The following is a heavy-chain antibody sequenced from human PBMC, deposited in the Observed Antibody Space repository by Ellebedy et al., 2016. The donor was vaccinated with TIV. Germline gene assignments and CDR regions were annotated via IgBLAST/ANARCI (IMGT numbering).Heavy chain of an antibody. Sequence: AASVKVSCKVTGNTLTEITIYWVRQAPGKGREWMGGFDPGDGARTYAQNFQGRFTMTEDTSTDTAYMDLSSLTSEDTAVYYCTTNTYYNPFDFWGQGTLVTVSS. V-gene: IGHV1-24*01. CDR1: GNTLTEIT. CDR2: FDPGDGAR. D-gene: IGHD3-10*01. J-gene: IGHJ4*02. CDR3: TTNTYYNPFDF.